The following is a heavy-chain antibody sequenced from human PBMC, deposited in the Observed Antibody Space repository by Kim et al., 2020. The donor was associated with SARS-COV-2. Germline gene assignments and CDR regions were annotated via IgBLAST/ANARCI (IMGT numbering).Heavy chain of an antibody. CDR2: ISYDGSNK. J-gene: IGHJ4*02. CDR1: GFTFSSYA. V-gene: IGHV3-30*04. Sequence: GGSLRLSCAASGFTFSSYAMHWVRQAPGKGLEWVAVISYDGSNKYYADSVKGRFTISRDNSKNTLYLQMNSLRAEDTAVYYCARDPYDYVWGSYRSIYWGQGPLITVSS. D-gene: IGHD3-16*02. CDR3: ARDPYDYVWGSYRSIY.